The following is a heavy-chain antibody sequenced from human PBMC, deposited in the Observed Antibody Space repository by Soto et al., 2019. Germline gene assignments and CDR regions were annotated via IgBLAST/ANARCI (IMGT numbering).Heavy chain of an antibody. CDR1: GYTFISYG. V-gene: IGHV1-18*04. CDR3: ARPYASGSFLGYYYHGMDV. Sequence: ASVKVSCKASGYTFISYGISWVRQAPGQGLEWMGWIGAYNGNTNYAQKLQGRVTMTTDTSTSTAYMALRSLRSDDTAVCYCARPYASGSFLGYYYHGMDVWGQGTTVTVSS. CDR2: IGAYNGNT. J-gene: IGHJ6*02. D-gene: IGHD3-10*01.